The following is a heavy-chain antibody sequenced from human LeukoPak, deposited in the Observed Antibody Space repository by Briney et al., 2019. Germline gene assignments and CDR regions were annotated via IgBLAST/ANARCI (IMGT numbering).Heavy chain of an antibody. CDR3: AKRYSGSSGLYNFDY. V-gene: IGHV3-23*01. CDR1: GFTFSSDA. Sequence: PGGSLRLSCAASGFTFSSDAMTSVRQPPRKGLEGVSSITGSTGSTYYADSVKGRFTISRDNSKNTLYLQMNSLRAEDTAVYYCAKRYSGSSGLYNFDYWGQGTLVTVSS. J-gene: IGHJ4*02. CDR2: ITGSTGST. D-gene: IGHD1-26*01.